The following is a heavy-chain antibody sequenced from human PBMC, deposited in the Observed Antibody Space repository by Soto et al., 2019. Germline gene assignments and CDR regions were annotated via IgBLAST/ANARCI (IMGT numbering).Heavy chain of an antibody. CDR3: ARGDRRNFDY. CDR1: GYSISSGYY. V-gene: IGHV4-38-2*01. Sequence: SETLSLTCAVSGYSISSGYYWGWIRQTPAKGLEWIGSIYHSGSTYYNPSLKSRVTISVDTSKNQFSLKLSSVTAADTAVYYCARGDRRNFDYWGQGTLVTVSS. CDR2: IYHSGST. J-gene: IGHJ4*02. D-gene: IGHD3-10*01.